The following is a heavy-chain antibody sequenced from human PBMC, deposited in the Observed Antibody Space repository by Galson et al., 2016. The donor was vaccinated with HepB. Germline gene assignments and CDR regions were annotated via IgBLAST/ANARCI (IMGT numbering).Heavy chain of an antibody. CDR1: GFIVSNDY. CDR2: SYGDGST. Sequence: SLRLSCAASGFIVSNDYMNWVRQAPGKGLEWLSVSYGDGSTYYAESVSGRFTISRDNSKNSVFLQMNNLRAEDTAVYYCARDPGFRNGVNVWGQGTTVTVSS. CDR3: ARDPGFRNGVNV. J-gene: IGHJ6*02. V-gene: IGHV3-53*01.